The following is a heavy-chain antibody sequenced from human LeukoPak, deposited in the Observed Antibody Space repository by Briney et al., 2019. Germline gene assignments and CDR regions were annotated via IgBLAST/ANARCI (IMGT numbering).Heavy chain of an antibody. D-gene: IGHD3-10*01. Sequence: SETLSLTFTVCGGSINDYSWIWIRQPPGKGLECMVSIYSSGSTEYTPSLKSRVTISTDTSKNQFSLKISSVTPADTAAYYCARQYESGTYPLAYWGQGTLVTVSS. V-gene: IGHV4-59*01. CDR3: ARQYESGTYPLAY. CDR2: IYSSGST. CDR1: GGSINDYS. J-gene: IGHJ4*02.